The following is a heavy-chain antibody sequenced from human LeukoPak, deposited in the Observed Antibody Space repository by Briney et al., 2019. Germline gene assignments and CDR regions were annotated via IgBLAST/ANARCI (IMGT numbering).Heavy chain of an antibody. Sequence: PGGSLRLSCAGSGFIFSNYVLHWVRQSPDKGLEWLALISADGNAKFYADSVKGRFTISRDNSKNTLYLQMNSLRAEDTAVYYCARESYQHFYDSSGYLDLRGQGTLVTVSS. CDR3: ARESYQHFYDSSGYLDL. V-gene: IGHV3-30*14. CDR1: GFIFSNYV. D-gene: IGHD3-22*01. CDR2: ISADGNAK. J-gene: IGHJ4*02.